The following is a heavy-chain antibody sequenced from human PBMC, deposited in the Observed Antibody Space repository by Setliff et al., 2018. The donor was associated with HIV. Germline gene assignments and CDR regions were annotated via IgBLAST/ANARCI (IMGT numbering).Heavy chain of an antibody. D-gene: IGHD6-13*01. Sequence: GGSLRLSCTVSGFNFGDFALTWVRQAPGKGLEWVSFIRSKAYGGTTEYAASVKGRFTISRDDSKSIAYLQRKNLKIEDTAVYYCSGASAGHDYWGQGTLVTVSS. CDR2: IRSKAYGGTT. J-gene: IGHJ4*02. V-gene: IGHV3-49*04. CDR1: GFNFGDFA. CDR3: SGASAGHDY.